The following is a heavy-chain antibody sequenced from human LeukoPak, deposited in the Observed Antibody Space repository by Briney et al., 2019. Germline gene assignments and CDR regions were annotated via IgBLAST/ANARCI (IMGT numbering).Heavy chain of an antibody. V-gene: IGHV3-23*01. CDR1: GFTFSSYA. J-gene: IGHJ4*02. CDR3: ARRDYCSSTSCYEGLFDY. CDR2: ISGSGGST. Sequence: PGGSLRLSCAASGFTFSSYAMSWVRQAPGKGLEWVSAISGSGGSTYYADSVKGRLTISRDNSKNTLYLQMNSLRAEDTAVYYCARRDYCSSTSCYEGLFDYWGQGTLVTASS. D-gene: IGHD2-2*01.